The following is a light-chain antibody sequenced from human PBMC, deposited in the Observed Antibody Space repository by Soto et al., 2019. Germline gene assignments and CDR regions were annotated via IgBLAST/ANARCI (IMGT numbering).Light chain of an antibody. V-gene: IGKV1-39*01. Sequence: DIQMSQSPSSLSASVGDRVTITCRAAESISRHLNWYQQKPGRAPDLLIYAASTLQNGVPSRFTGSGSGTEFTLTITGLRLEDFATYYCQQDYSTLATFGQGTRLEIK. CDR2: AAS. J-gene: IGKJ5*01. CDR1: ESISRH. CDR3: QQDYSTLAT.